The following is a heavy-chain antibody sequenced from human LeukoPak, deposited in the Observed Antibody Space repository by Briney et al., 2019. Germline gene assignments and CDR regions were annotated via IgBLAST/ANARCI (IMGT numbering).Heavy chain of an antibody. CDR3: ARAPRRYCSSTSCLADWFDP. Sequence: GRSLRLSCAASGFTFSSYAMPWVRQAPGKGLEWVAVISYDGSNKYYADSVKGRFTISRDNSKNTLYLQMNSLRAEDTAVYYCARAPRRYCSSTSCLADWFDPWGQGTLVTVSS. CDR2: ISYDGSNK. CDR1: GFTFSSYA. D-gene: IGHD2-2*01. V-gene: IGHV3-30-3*01. J-gene: IGHJ5*02.